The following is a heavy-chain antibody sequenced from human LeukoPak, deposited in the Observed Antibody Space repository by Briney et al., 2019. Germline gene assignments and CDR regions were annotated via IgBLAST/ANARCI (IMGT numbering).Heavy chain of an antibody. J-gene: IGHJ4*02. CDR2: IKQEGREK. CDR1: GFTFDDYG. V-gene: IGHV3-7*01. CDR3: ARDTHFGSDYDYWYLGAREYYFDY. D-gene: IGHD5-12*01. Sequence: GGSLRLSCAASGFTFDDYGMTWVRQAPGKGLEWVANIKQEGREKYYVDSVKGRFTISRDNAKNSLYLQMNSLRAEDTAVYYCARDTHFGSDYDYWYLGAREYYFDYWGQGTLVTVSS.